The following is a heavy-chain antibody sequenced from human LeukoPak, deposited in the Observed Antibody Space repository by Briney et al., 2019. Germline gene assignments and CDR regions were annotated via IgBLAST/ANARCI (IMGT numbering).Heavy chain of an antibody. Sequence: SETLSLTCTVSGGSISSYYWSWIRQPAGKRLEWIGRIYTSGSTNYNPSLKSRVTMSVDTSKNQFSLKLSSVTAADTAVYYCARDYDFWSGYDAFDIWGQGTMVTVSS. CDR2: IYTSGST. CDR1: GGSISSYY. J-gene: IGHJ3*02. CDR3: ARDYDFWSGYDAFDI. D-gene: IGHD3-3*01. V-gene: IGHV4-4*07.